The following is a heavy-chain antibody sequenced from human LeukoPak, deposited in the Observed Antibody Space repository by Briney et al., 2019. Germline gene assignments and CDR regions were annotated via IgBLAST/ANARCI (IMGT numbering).Heavy chain of an antibody. CDR3: ARVGEKAFHLWPEIDC. Sequence: SETLSLTCTVSGGSISSYYWSWIRQPPGKGLEWIGYIYYSGGTNYNPSLKSRVTISVDMSKNQFSLKLSSVTAADTAVYYCARVGEKAFHLWPEIDCWGQGTLVTVSS. V-gene: IGHV4-59*01. CDR2: IYYSGGT. J-gene: IGHJ4*02. D-gene: IGHD5-24*01. CDR1: GGSISSYY.